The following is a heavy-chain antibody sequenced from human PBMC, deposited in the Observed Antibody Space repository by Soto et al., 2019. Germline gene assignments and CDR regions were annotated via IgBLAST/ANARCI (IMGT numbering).Heavy chain of an antibody. Sequence: SETLSLTCTVSGGSISSSSYYWGWIRQPPGKGLEWIGSIYYSGSTYYNPSLKSRVTISVDTSKNQFSLKLSSVTAADTAVYYCARHPEGYCSSTSCQRGYWFDPWGQGTLVTVSA. V-gene: IGHV4-39*01. D-gene: IGHD2-2*01. CDR2: IYYSGST. CDR3: ARHPEGYCSSTSCQRGYWFDP. CDR1: GGSISSSSYY. J-gene: IGHJ5*02.